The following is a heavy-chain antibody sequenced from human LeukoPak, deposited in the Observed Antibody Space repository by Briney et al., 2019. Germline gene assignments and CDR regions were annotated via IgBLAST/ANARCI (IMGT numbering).Heavy chain of an antibody. V-gene: IGHV4-39*01. CDR2: IYFSGST. Sequence: SETLSLTCTVSGGSISSSSYYWGWIRQPPVKGLEWTGSIYFSGSTYYNPSLKSRVTISVDTSKNQFSLKLSSVTAADTAVYYCARQMITSYYYDSSGSRAFDIWGQGTMVTVSS. CDR3: ARQMITSYYYDSSGSRAFDI. D-gene: IGHD3-22*01. CDR1: GGSISSSSYY. J-gene: IGHJ3*02.